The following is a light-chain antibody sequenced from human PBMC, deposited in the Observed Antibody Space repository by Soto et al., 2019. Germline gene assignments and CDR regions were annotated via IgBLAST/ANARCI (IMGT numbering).Light chain of an antibody. CDR2: EGS. V-gene: IGLV2-23*01. J-gene: IGLJ2*01. CDR3: CSKAGTGTSVV. CDR1: SSDVGSYNI. Sequence: QSALTQPASVAGSPGQSITISCTGTSSDVGSYNIVSWYQQHPGKAPKLMIYEGSKRPSGVSNRFSGCKSDNTASLTISGLQAEDEAYYSCCSKAGTGTSVVFGGGTQVTVL.